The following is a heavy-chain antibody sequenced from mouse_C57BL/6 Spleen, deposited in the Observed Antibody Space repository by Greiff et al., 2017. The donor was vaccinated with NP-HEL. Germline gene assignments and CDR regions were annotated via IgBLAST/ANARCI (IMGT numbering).Heavy chain of an antibody. D-gene: IGHD2-4*01. V-gene: IGHV1-69*01. CDR1: GYTFTSYW. CDR2: IDPSDSYT. Sequence: VQLQQSGAELVMPGASVKLSCKASGYTFTSYWMHWVKQRPGQGLEWIGEIDPSDSYTNYNQKFKGKSTLTVDKSSSTAYMQLSSLTSEDSAVYYCARFSMITRAMDYWGQGTSVTVSS. J-gene: IGHJ4*01. CDR3: ARFSMITRAMDY.